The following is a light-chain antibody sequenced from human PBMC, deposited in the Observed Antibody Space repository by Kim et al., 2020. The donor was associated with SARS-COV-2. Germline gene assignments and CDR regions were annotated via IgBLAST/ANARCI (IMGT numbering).Light chain of an antibody. CDR2: GAS. CDR3: QQYGSSPPNT. J-gene: IGKJ2*01. Sequence: EIVLTQSPGTLSLSPGERATLSCRASQSVSRNYLAWYQLKRGQAPRLLIYGASRRATGIPDRFSGSGSGTDFTLTISRLEPEDFAVYFCQQYGSSPPNTFGQGTKLEI. V-gene: IGKV3-20*01. CDR1: QSVSRNY.